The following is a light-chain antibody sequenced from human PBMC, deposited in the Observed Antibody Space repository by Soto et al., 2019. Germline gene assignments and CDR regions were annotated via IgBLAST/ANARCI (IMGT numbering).Light chain of an antibody. CDR1: QTVRNNY. J-gene: IGKJ4*01. CDR2: DAS. Sequence: VLTQSPGTLSLSPGERATLSCRASQTVRNNYLAWYQQKPGQAPRLLIYDASSRATGIPDRFSGGGSGTDFTLTISRLEPEDFAVYYCQQFSSYPLTFDGGTKVEIK. V-gene: IGKV3-20*01. CDR3: QQFSSYPLT.